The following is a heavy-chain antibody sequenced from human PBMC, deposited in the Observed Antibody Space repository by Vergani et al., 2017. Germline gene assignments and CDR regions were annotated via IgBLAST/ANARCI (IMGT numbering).Heavy chain of an antibody. Sequence: EVQLVESGGGLVLPGGSLRLSCAASGFTFSDHYMDWVRQAPGKGLEWVGRTRNKANSYTTEYAASVKGRFTISRDDSKNSLYLQMNSLKTEDTAVYYCGARSGLLSNDAFDIWGQGTMVTVSS. CDR2: TRNKANSYTT. V-gene: IGHV3-72*01. CDR1: GFTFSDHY. D-gene: IGHD3-3*01. CDR3: GARSGLLSNDAFDI. J-gene: IGHJ3*02.